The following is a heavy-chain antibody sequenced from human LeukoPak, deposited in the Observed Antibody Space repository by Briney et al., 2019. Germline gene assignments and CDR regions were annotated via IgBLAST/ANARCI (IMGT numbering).Heavy chain of an antibody. CDR3: ARVSSSGHYCYGMDV. V-gene: IGHV4-4*02. CDR2: IYHSGST. Sequence: PSETLSLTCAVSGGSISSSNWWSWVRQPPGKGLEWIGEIYHSGSTNCNPSLKSRVTISVDKSKNQFSLKLSSVTAADTAVYYCARVSSSGHYCYGMDVWGQGTTVTVSS. CDR1: GGSISSSNW. D-gene: IGHD1-26*01. J-gene: IGHJ6*02.